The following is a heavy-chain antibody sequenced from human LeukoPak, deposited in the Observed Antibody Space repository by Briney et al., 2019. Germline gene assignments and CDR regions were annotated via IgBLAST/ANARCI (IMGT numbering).Heavy chain of an antibody. J-gene: IGHJ4*02. Sequence: PSETLSLTCTVSGGSISSYYWSWIRQPPGKGLEWIGCIYYSGSTNYNPSLKSRVTISVDTSKNQFSLKLSSVTAADTAVYYCARREDYFDYWGQGTLVTVSS. CDR3: ARREDYFDY. CDR2: IYYSGST. V-gene: IGHV4-59*01. CDR1: GGSISSYY.